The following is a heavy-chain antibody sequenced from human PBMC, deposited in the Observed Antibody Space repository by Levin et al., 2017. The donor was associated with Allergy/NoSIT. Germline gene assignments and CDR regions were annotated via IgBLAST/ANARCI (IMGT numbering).Heavy chain of an antibody. D-gene: IGHD2-15*01. V-gene: IGHV4-34*01. CDR3: ARGRRRYCSGGSCYSTRYYYGMDV. J-gene: IGHJ6*02. CDR2: INHSGST. Sequence: SSQTLSLTCAVYGGSFSGYYWSWIRQPPGKGLEWIGEINHSGSTNYNPSLKSRVTISVDTSKNQFSLKLSSVTAADTAVYYCARGRRRYCSGGSCYSTRYYYGMDVWGQGTTVTVSS. CDR1: GGSFSGYY.